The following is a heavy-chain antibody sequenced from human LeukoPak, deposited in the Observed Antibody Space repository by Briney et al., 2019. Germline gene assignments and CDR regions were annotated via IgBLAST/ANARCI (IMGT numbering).Heavy chain of an antibody. V-gene: IGHV3-21*01. J-gene: IGHJ6*03. CDR1: GFTFSNYN. D-gene: IGHD6-13*01. CDR2: ISNSSTYI. Sequence: PGGSLRLSCAASGFTFSNYNMRWVRQAPRKGLEWVSSISNSSTYIYYADPVKGRFTISRDNAKNSLYLQMNSLRAEDTAVYYCARADSSIDYMDVWGKGTTVTVSS. CDR3: ARADSSIDYMDV.